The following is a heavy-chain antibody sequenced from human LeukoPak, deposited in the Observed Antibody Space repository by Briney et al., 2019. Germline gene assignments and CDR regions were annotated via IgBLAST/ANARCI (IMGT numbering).Heavy chain of an antibody. Sequence: GGSLRLSCAASGFTFSSYSMNWVRQAPGKGLEWVSYISSSSNTIYHADSVKGRFTISRDNAKNSVHLQMNSLRVEDTALYYCARDETRKFMVRGGSDYWGQGTLVTVSS. V-gene: IGHV3-48*01. D-gene: IGHD3-10*01. CDR2: ISSSSNTI. CDR3: ARDETRKFMVRGGSDY. J-gene: IGHJ4*02. CDR1: GFTFSSYS.